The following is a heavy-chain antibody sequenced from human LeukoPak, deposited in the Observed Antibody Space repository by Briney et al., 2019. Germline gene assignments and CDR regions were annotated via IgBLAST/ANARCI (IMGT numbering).Heavy chain of an antibody. CDR3: ARGGSDQLYGYSYAWGYYYYYMDV. D-gene: IGHD5-18*01. Sequence: GGSLRLSCAASGFTVSSNYMNWVRQAPGKGLEWVSSISSSSTNTYYADSVKGRFTISRDNAKDSLYLQMNSLRVEDTAIYHCARGGSDQLYGYSYAWGYYYYYMDVWGKGTTVTVSS. J-gene: IGHJ6*03. CDR2: ISSSSTNT. CDR1: GFTVSSNY. V-gene: IGHV3-21*01.